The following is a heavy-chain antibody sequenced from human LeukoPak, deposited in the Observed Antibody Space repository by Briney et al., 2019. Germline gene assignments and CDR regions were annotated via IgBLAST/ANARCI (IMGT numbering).Heavy chain of an antibody. V-gene: IGHV3-7*03. J-gene: IGHJ4*02. Sequence: GGSLRLSCAASGFTFSSYWMSWVRQAPGKGLEWVDNIRQDGSEKYYVDSVKARFTISRDNAKNSLYLQMNSLRAEDTAVYYCARDYGADYFDYWGQGTLVTVSS. CDR1: GFTFSSYW. D-gene: IGHD4-17*01. CDR2: IRQDGSEK. CDR3: ARDYGADYFDY.